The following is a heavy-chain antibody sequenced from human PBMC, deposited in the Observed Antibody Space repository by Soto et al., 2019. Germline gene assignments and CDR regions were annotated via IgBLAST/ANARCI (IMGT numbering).Heavy chain of an antibody. CDR2: IRNKTNNYAT. Sequence: EVQLVESGGGLVQPGGSLKLSCAASGFTFSGSAMHWVRQASGKGLEWVGRIRNKTNNYATAYAASVKGRFTISRDDSKNTAYLQMNSLKTEDTAVYYCTCHSPEDMIWNWGQGTLVTVSS. J-gene: IGHJ4*02. CDR1: GFTFSGSA. D-gene: IGHD2-15*01. V-gene: IGHV3-73*02. CDR3: TCHSPEDMIWN.